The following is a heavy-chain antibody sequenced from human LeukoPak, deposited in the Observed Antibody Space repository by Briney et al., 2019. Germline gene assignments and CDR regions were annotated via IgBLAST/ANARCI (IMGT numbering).Heavy chain of an antibody. CDR3: ARGPFGTFAVDY. V-gene: IGHV3-21*01. Sequence: PGGSLRLSCAASGFTFSSYSMNWLRQAPGKGLEWVSSISSSSSYIYYADSVKGRFTISRDNAKNSLYLQMNSLRAEDTAVYYCARGPFGTFAVDYWGQGTLVTVSS. D-gene: IGHD1-7*01. J-gene: IGHJ4*02. CDR2: ISSSSSYI. CDR1: GFTFSSYS.